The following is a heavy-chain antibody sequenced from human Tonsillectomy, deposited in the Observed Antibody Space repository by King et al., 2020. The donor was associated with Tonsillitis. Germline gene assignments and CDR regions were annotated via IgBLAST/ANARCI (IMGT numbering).Heavy chain of an antibody. V-gene: IGHV3-30-3*01. D-gene: IGHD1-7*01. CDR2: ISYDGSNK. CDR1: GFTFSSYA. J-gene: IGHJ6*02. Sequence: VQLVESGGGVVQPGRSLRLSCAASGFTFSSYAMHWVRQAPGKGLEWVAVISYDGSNKYYADSVKGRFTISRDNSKNPLYLQMNSLRAEDTAVYYCAREGITGTTGGIYYYYGMDVWGQGTTVTVSS. CDR3: AREGITGTTGGIYYYYGMDV.